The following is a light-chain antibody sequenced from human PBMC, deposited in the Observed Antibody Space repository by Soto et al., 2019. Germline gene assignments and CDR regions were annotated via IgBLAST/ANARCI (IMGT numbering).Light chain of an antibody. J-gene: IGKJ5*01. V-gene: IGKV1D-12*01. CDR2: AAS. Sequence: DIQMTQSSSAVSASVGDRVSITCRASQGVGTWLAWYQQKPGKAPNLLIYAASSLQTGVPSRFRGSGSGTDFSLTISSLQPEDSATYYCPQATSFPLTFGLGTRLEIK. CDR3: PQATSFPLT. CDR1: QGVGTW.